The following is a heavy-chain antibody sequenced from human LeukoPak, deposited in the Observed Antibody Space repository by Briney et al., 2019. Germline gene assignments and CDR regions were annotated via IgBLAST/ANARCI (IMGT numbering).Heavy chain of an antibody. J-gene: IGHJ4*02. V-gene: IGHV3-21*01. CDR1: GFTFSNAW. CDR2: ISSSSSYI. D-gene: IGHD2-8*01. Sequence: PGGSLRLSCAASGFTFSNAWMSWVRQAPGKGLEWVSSISSSSSYIYYADSVKGRFTISRDNAKNSLYLQMNSLRAEDTAVYYCARELGYCTNGVCYTGVPRGGPFDYWGQGTLVTVSS. CDR3: ARELGYCTNGVCYTGVPRGGPFDY.